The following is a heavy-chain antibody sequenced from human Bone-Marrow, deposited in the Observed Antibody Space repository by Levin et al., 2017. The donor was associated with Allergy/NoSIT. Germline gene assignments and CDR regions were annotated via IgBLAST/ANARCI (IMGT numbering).Heavy chain of an antibody. CDR1: AHTFSDFG. CDR3: ARRGLSCSGDSCYSGV. Sequence: PGESLKISCETSAHTFSDFGFNWVRQAPGQGLEYMGWINAFNGNTHYAQNFQGRIAMTLDTSASTTFMELKSLGSHDTAVYFCARRGLSCSGDSCYSGVWGQGTLVTVSS. D-gene: IGHD2-15*01. J-gene: IGHJ4*02. V-gene: IGHV1-18*01. CDR2: INAFNGNT.